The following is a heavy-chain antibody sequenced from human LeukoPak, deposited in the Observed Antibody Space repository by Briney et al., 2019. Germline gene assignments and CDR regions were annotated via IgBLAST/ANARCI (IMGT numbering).Heavy chain of an antibody. V-gene: IGHV4-59*11. D-gene: IGHD2-2*01. Sequence: SETLSLTCIVSGGSINSHYWSWIRQPPGKGLEWIGDIHYTGTTKYNPSVKSRVTISVDTSKNQFSLKLSSVTAADTAVYYCAGEAAADMGGFDYWGQGTLVTVSS. J-gene: IGHJ4*02. CDR3: AGEAAADMGGFDY. CDR2: IHYTGTT. CDR1: GGSINSHY.